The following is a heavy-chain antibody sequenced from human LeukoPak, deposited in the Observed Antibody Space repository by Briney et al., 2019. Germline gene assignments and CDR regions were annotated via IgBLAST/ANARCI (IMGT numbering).Heavy chain of an antibody. CDR2: VIPLFGTA. V-gene: IGHV1-69*13. D-gene: IGHD3-22*01. CDR1: GGAFSNFA. J-gene: IGHJ6*02. CDR3: ARDLDSSREDV. Sequence: ASVKVSCKASGGAFSNFAISWVRQAPGQGLEWMGGVIPLFGTANYAQRFQGRVTITADESTSTVYMELSSLRSEDTAVYYCARDLDSSREDVWGQGTTVTVSS.